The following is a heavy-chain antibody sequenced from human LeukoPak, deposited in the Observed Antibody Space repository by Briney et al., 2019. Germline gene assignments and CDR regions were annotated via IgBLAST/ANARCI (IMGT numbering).Heavy chain of an antibody. CDR2: ISYDGGNK. CDR3: ARGQVTAVTGLAAFDI. CDR1: GFTFSNYG. J-gene: IGHJ3*02. D-gene: IGHD4-17*01. Sequence: GGSLRLSCAASGFTFSNYGMHWVRQAPGKGLEWVAFISYDGGNKYYADSVKGRFTISRDNSKNTLYLQMNSLRAEDTAVYYCARGQVTAVTGLAAFDIWGQGTMVIVSS. V-gene: IGHV3-30*03.